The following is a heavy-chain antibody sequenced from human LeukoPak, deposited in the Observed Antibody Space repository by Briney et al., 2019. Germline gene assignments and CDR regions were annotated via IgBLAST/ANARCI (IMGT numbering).Heavy chain of an antibody. CDR2: IYSGGST. CDR1: GFTFSSNY. V-gene: IGHV3-66*01. Sequence: GGSLRLSCAASGFTFSSNYMSRVRQAPGKGLEWVSVIYSGGSTYYADSVKGRFTISRDNSKNALYLQMNSLRAEDTAVYYCARILGAMIGKMWFDPWGQGTLVTVSS. CDR3: ARILGAMIGKMWFDP. J-gene: IGHJ5*02. D-gene: IGHD3-22*01.